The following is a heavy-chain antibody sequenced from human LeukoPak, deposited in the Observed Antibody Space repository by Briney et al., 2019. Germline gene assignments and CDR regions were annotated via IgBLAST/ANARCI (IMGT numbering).Heavy chain of an antibody. CDR3: ARDERPGYSYGY. CDR2: ISSSSSYI. J-gene: IGHJ4*02. CDR1: GFTFSSYS. D-gene: IGHD5-18*01. V-gene: IGHV3-21*01. Sequence: PGGSLLLSCAASGFTFSSYSMNWVRPAPGKGLEWVSSISSSSSYIYYADSVKGRFTISRDNAKNSLYLQMNSLRAEDTAVYYCARDERPGYSYGYWGQGTLVTVSS.